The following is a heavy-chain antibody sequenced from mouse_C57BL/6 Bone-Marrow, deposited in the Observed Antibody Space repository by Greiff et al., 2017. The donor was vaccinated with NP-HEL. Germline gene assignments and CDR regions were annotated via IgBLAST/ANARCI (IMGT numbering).Heavy chain of an antibody. CDR2: IHPNSGST. Sequence: QVQLQQPGAELVKPGASVKLSCKASGYTFTSYWMHWVKQRPGQGLEWIGMIHPNSGSTNYNEKFKSKATLTVDKSSSTAYMQLSSLTSEDSAVYYCERLGGARQLRLEDYWGQGTTLTVSS. V-gene: IGHV1-64*01. J-gene: IGHJ2*01. CDR1: GYTFTSYW. D-gene: IGHD3-2*02. CDR3: ERLGGARQLRLEDY.